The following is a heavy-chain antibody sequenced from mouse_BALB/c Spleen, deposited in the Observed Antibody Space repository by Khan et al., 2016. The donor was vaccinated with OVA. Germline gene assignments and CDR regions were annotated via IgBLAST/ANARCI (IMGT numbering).Heavy chain of an antibody. CDR3: ARVYGGDFDY. CDR1: GYSITTDYA. D-gene: IGHD1-1*01. Sequence: EVQLQESGPGLVKPSQSLSLTCTVTGYSITTDYAWNWIRQFPGKKLEWMGFISYSGNTKYNPSLKSRISINRDTSKNQFFLQLKSVTTEDTARYYCARVYGGDFDYWGQGTTLTVSS. J-gene: IGHJ2*01. V-gene: IGHV3-2*02. CDR2: ISYSGNT.